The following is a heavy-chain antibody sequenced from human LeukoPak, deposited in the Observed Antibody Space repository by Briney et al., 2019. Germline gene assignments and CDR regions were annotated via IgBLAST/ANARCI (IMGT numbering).Heavy chain of an antibody. D-gene: IGHD3-9*01. Sequence: ASVKVSCKASGYTFTSYYMHWVRQAPGQGLEWMGIINPSGGSTSYAQKFQGRVTMTRDTSTSTVYMELSSLRSEDTAVYYCVRTYYDILTGYYAMDVWGKGTTVTVSS. CDR1: GYTFTSYY. J-gene: IGHJ6*04. CDR2: INPSGGST. V-gene: IGHV1-46*01. CDR3: VRTYYDILTGYYAMDV.